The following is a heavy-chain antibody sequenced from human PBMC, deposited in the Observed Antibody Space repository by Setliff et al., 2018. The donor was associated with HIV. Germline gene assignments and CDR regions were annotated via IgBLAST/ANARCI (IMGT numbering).Heavy chain of an antibody. J-gene: IGHJ6*03. V-gene: IGHV4-4*08. D-gene: IGHD3-10*01. CDR2: IYTSGST. CDR3: ARATFGSTSSGINYYMDV. Sequence: LSLTCTVSGGSISSYYWSWIRQPPGKGPEWIGYIYTSGSTNSNPSLKSRVTISVTTSKNQFSLKLSSVTAADTALYFCARATFGSTSSGINYYMDVWGKGTTVTVS. CDR1: GGSISSYY.